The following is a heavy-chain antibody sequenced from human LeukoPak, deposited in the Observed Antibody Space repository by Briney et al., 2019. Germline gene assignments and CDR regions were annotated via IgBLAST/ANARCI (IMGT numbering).Heavy chain of an antibody. CDR1: GGSFSGYY. Sequence: SETLSLTCAVYGGSFSGYYWSWIRQPPGKGLEWIGEINHNGSTNYNPSRKSRVTISVDTSKNPFSLKLSSVTAADAAVYYCARHGSRTLVWGSYRYEKFDYWGQGTLVTVSS. D-gene: IGHD3-16*02. J-gene: IGHJ4*02. V-gene: IGHV4-34*01. CDR3: ARHGSRTLVWGSYRYEKFDY. CDR2: INHNGST.